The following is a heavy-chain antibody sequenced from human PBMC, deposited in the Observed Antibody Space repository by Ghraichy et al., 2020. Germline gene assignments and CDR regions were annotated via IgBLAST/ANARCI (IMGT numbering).Heavy chain of an antibody. D-gene: IGHD5-18*01. J-gene: IGHJ6*04. Sequence: SETLSLTCTVSGGSISSYYWRWIRQPPGKGLEWIGYIYYSGSTNYNPSLKSRVTISVDTSKNQFSLKLSSVTAADTAVYYCARGGRGGYSYGRHYYYYGMDVWGKGTTVTVSS. V-gene: IGHV4-59*01. CDR1: GGSISSYY. CDR3: ARGGRGGYSYGRHYYYYGMDV. CDR2: IYYSGST.